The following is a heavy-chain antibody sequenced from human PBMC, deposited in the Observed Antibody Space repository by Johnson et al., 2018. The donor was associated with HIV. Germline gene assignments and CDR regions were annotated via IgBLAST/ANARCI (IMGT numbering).Heavy chain of an antibody. CDR3: RSSENYYFERDI. D-gene: IGHD3-10*01. CDR1: GFTFSSYG. Sequence: VQLVESGGGVVQPGGSLRLSCAASGFTFSSYGMHWVRQAPGKGLEWVSGISWNSGSIAYVDSVKGRFTISRDNAKNSLYLQMNNLRVEDTALYYCRSSENYYFERDIWGQGTMVTVSS. J-gene: IGHJ3*02. CDR2: ISWNSGSI. V-gene: IGHV3-9*01.